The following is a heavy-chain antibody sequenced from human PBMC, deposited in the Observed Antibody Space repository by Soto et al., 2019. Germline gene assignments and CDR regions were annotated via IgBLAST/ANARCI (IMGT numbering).Heavy chain of an antibody. CDR2: IYYSGST. CDR3: ASTASTYDFWSGYYTPQGYYYYYMDV. V-gene: IGHV4-31*03. CDR1: GGSISSGGYY. D-gene: IGHD3-3*01. Sequence: SETLSLTCTVSGGSISSGGYYGSWIRQHPGKGLEWIGYIYYSGSTYYNPSLKSRVTISVDTSKNQFSLKLSSVTAADTAVYYCASTASTYDFWSGYYTPQGYYYYYMDVWGKGTTVTVSS. J-gene: IGHJ6*03.